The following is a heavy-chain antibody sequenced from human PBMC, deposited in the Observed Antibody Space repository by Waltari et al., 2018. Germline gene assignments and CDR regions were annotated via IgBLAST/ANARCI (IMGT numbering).Heavy chain of an antibody. V-gene: IGHV4-34*01. Sequence: QVQLQQWGAGLLKPSETLSLTCGESGASFGGFYWSWIRQAPGKGLEWIGDITHTGDSNITPSLNSRLTSSVDTSKRQFSRELTSVTPADTAVYYCGRAPATSWFGYSVYWGQGTVVTVSS. CDR3: GRAPATSWFGYSVY. CDR1: GASFGGFY. CDR2: ITHTGDS. J-gene: IGHJ4*02. D-gene: IGHD2-2*01.